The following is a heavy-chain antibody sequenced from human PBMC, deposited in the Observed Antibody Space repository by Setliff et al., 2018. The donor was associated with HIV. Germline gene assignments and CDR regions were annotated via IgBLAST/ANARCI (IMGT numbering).Heavy chain of an antibody. V-gene: IGHV3-23*01. CDR3: VRDPIEGSPDYFDY. Sequence: GGSLRLSCAASGFTFSNYVINWVRQAPGKGLEWISGISGSGVNSYYADSVKGRFTISRDNSKNTVYLQMNSLRAEDTAVYYCVRDPIEGSPDYFDYWGQGALVTVSS. CDR1: GFTFSNYV. CDR2: ISGSGVNS. D-gene: IGHD1-26*01. J-gene: IGHJ4*02.